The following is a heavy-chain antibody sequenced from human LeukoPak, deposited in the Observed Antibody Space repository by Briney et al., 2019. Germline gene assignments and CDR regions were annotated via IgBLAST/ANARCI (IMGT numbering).Heavy chain of an antibody. V-gene: IGHV4-4*09. J-gene: IGHJ4*02. Sequence: ASETLSLTCTVSGVSMSAYQWSWVRQSPEKGLEWIGCINTKGEASYNPSLKSRVTTSVDTSKSQFSLRLTSVTAADTAVYYCATSNDAKIAPFDHWGQGAPVTVSS. CDR1: GVSMSAYQ. CDR2: INTKGEA. CDR3: ATSNDAKIAPFDH. D-gene: IGHD2-21*01.